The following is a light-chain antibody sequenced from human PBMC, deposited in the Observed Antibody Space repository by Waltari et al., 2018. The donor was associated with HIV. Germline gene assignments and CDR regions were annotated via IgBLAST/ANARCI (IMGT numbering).Light chain of an antibody. CDR1: SPRKYP. J-gene: IGLJ1*01. V-gene: IGLV3-19*01. Sequence: SSVLPQDPAVSVALGQTVRITCQGDSPRKYPANWYQQKPGQAPVVVMYGKDNRPSGIPARFSGSSSGNTGSLTITGAQAEDEADYYCESRHSNDKHHVFGTGTKVTV. CDR3: ESRHSNDKHHV. CDR2: GKD.